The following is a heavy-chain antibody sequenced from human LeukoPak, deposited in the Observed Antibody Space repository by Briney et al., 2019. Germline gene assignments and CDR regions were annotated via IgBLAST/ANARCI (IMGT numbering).Heavy chain of an antibody. D-gene: IGHD1-26*01. CDR3: ARQKLSSGSLYYFDY. CDR1: GGSIRSY. Sequence: SETLSLTCTVSGGSIRSYWSWIRQPAGKGLEWIGRIYGSGSTDYNPSLKSRVTMSVDTSKNQFSLKLSSVTAADTAVYYCARQKLSSGSLYYFDYWGQGTLVTVSS. CDR2: IYGSGST. V-gene: IGHV4-4*07. J-gene: IGHJ4*02.